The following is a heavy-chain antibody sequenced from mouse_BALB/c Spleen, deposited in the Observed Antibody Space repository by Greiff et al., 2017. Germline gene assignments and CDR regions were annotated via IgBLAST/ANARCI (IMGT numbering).Heavy chain of an antibody. CDR1: GFSLTSYG. D-gene: IGHD1-1*01. J-gene: IGHJ4*01. V-gene: IGHV2-9*02. CDR3: ARPGGSSYWAYAMDY. Sequence: VMLVESGPGLVAPSQSLSITCTVSGFSLTSYGVHWVRQPPGKGLEWLGVIWAGGSTNYNSALMSRLSISKDNSKSQVFLKMNSLQTDDTAMYYCARPGGSSYWAYAMDYWGQGTSVTVSS. CDR2: IWAGGST.